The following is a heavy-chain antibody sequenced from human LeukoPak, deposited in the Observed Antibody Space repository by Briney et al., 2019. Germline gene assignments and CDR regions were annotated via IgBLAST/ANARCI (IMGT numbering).Heavy chain of an antibody. CDR2: IKEDGSEK. D-gene: IGHD6-19*01. V-gene: IGHV3-7*01. J-gene: IGHJ4*02. CDR1: GFTFSSYW. Sequence: PGGSLRLSCAASGFTFSSYWMSWVRQAPGKGLEWVANIKEDGSEKYYVDSVRGRFTISRDNAQNSLYLQMNSLRAEDTAVYYCAGDGRQWLVTRSFDYWGQGTLVTVSS. CDR3: AGDGRQWLVTRSFDY.